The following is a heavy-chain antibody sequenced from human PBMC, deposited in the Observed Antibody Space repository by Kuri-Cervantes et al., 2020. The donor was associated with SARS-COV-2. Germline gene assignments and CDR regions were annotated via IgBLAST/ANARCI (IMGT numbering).Heavy chain of an antibody. CDR2: IYPGDSDT. D-gene: IGHD2-2*01. CDR1: GYSFTSYW. Sequence: KVSCKGFGYSFTSYWIGWVRQMPGKGLEWMGIIYPGDSDTRYSPSFQGQVTISADKSISTAYLQWSSLKASDTAMYYCARPSDYCSSTSCLDYWGQGTLVTVSS. V-gene: IGHV5-51*01. CDR3: ARPSDYCSSTSCLDY. J-gene: IGHJ4*02.